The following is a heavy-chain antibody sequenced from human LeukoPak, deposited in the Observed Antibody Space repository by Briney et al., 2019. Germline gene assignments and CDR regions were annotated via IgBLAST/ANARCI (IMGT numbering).Heavy chain of an antibody. J-gene: IGHJ4*02. Sequence: ASVKVSCKASGYTFSGYAMHWVRQAPGQRLEWMGWINAGNGNTKYSQKFQGRVTITRDTSASTAYMELSSLRSEDTAVYYCAIGYCSGGSCYVFDYWGQGTLVTVSS. CDR3: AIGYCSGGSCYVFDY. D-gene: IGHD2-15*01. V-gene: IGHV1-3*01. CDR1: GYTFSGYA. CDR2: INAGNGNT.